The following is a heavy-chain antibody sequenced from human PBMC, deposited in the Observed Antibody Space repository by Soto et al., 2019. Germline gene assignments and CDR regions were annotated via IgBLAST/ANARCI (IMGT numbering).Heavy chain of an antibody. CDR2: ISDDGGNK. CDR1: GFTFSSYA. Sequence: GVSLRLSCAASGFTFSSYAMHWVRQAPGKGLEWVAVISDDGGNKYYADSVKGRFTISRDNSKNTLYLQMNSLRAEDTAVYYCAKVGELYSGYENDYYMDVWGKGTTVTVSS. V-gene: IGHV3-30-3*01. D-gene: IGHD5-12*01. CDR3: AKVGELYSGYENDYYMDV. J-gene: IGHJ6*03.